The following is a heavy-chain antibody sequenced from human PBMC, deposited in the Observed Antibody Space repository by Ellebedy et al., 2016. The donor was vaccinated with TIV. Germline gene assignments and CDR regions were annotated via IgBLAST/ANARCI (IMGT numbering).Heavy chain of an antibody. CDR1: EFSFSSYW. CDR3: ARAYVPLSGVSFNRADGMDV. D-gene: IGHD2-8*01. CDR2: LNQDGSVK. V-gene: IGHV3-7*01. J-gene: IGHJ6*02. Sequence: GGSLRLSCAAYEFSFSSYWMNWVRQAPGKGLEWVANLNQDGSVKYYVDSVKGRFTISKDNAKNSLYLQMNSLRAEDTAVYYCARAYVPLSGVSFNRADGMDVWGQGTTVTVSS.